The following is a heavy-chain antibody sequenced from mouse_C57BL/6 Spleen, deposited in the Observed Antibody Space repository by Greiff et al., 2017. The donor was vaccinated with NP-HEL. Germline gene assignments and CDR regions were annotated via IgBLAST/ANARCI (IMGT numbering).Heavy chain of an antibody. CDR1: GYTFTDYY. J-gene: IGHJ4*01. CDR2: IYPGSGNT. V-gene: IGHV1-76*01. CDR3: ARNGNYPYYYAMDY. Sequence: VQLQQSGAELVRPGASVKLSCKASGYTFTDYYINWVKQRPGQGLEWIARIYPGSGNTYYNEKFKGKATLTAEKSSSTAYMQLSSLTSEDSAVYFCARNGNYPYYYAMDYWGQGTSVTVSS. D-gene: IGHD2-1*01.